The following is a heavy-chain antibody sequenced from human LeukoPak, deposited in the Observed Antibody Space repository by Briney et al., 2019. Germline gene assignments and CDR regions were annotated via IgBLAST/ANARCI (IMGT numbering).Heavy chain of an antibody. D-gene: IGHD2-15*01. V-gene: IGHV4-39*07. CDR1: GGSISSSSYY. J-gene: IGHJ5*02. CDR3: ARGRGGGGSSNNWFDP. CDR2: IYYSGST. Sequence: SETLSLTCTVSGGSISSSSYYWGWIRQPPGKGLEWIGSIYYSGSTYYNPSLKSRVTISVDTSKNQFSLKLSSVTAADTAVYYCARGRGGGGSSNNWFDPWGQGTLVTVSS.